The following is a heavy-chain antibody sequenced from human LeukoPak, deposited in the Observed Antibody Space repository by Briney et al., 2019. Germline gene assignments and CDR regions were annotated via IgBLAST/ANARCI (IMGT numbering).Heavy chain of an antibody. CDR3: ARETVGYCSTSSRPMGY. CDR2: IFKDGTTYKAGST. J-gene: IGHJ4*02. CDR1: GFSVSINY. V-gene: IGHV3-23*03. Sequence: GGSLRLSCAPSGFSVSINYMSSVRHAPGGGLDWVAVIFKDGTTYKAGSTYYADFVKGRFTISRDSSKNTLFLQMNSLRAEDTALYYCARETVGYCSTSSRPMGYWGQGTLVTVSS. D-gene: IGHD2-2*01.